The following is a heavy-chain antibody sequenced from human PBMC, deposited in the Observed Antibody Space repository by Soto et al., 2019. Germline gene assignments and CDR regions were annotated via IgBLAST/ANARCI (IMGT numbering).Heavy chain of an antibody. CDR2: IDPSDSYT. CDR3: AGGGVRGVVTRTRDYYGMDV. V-gene: IGHV5-10-1*01. Sequence: GESLKISCKGSGYRFTSYWISWVRQMPGKGLEWMGRIDPSDSYTNYSPSFQGHVTISADKSISTAYRQWSSLKASDTAMYYCAGGGVRGVVTRTRDYYGMDVWGQGTTVTV. J-gene: IGHJ6*02. D-gene: IGHD3-10*01. CDR1: GYRFTSYW.